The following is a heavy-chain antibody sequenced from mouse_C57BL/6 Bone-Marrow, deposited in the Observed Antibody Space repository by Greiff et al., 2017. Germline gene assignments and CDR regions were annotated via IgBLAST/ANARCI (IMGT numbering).Heavy chain of an antibody. CDR3: ARGAYYNNYGFAY. J-gene: IGHJ3*01. V-gene: IGHV1-69*01. CDR1: GYTFTSYW. D-gene: IGHD2-5*01. CDR2: IDPSDSYT. Sequence: QVQLQQPGAELVMPGASVKLSCKASGYTFTSYWMHWVQQRPGQGLEWIGEIDPSDSYTNYNQKFKGKSTLTVDKSSNTAYMQLSSLTSEDSAVYYYARGAYYNNYGFAYWGQGTLVTVSA.